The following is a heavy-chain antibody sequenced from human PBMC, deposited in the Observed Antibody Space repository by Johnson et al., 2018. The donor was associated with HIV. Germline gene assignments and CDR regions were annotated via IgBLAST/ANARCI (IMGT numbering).Heavy chain of an antibody. CDR2: IFSGGST. CDR1: GFTVSGNY. V-gene: IGHV3-66*01. D-gene: IGHD5-24*01. Sequence: VQLVESGGGLVQPGGSLRLSCAASGFTVSGNYMTWVRQAPGKGLEWVSVIFSGGSTYYAGFVKGRFTISIDNSKNTLYLQMNSLRAEDTAVYYCARACRDGYTCDAFDIWGQGTMVIVS. CDR3: ARACRDGYTCDAFDI. J-gene: IGHJ3*02.